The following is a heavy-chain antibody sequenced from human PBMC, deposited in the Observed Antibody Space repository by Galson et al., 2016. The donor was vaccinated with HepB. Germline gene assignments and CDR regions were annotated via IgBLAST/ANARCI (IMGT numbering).Heavy chain of an antibody. CDR3: ARDGDHDVFDI. CDR2: ISGYTSDT. CDR1: GYIFTSYA. V-gene: IGHV1-18*01. Sequence: SVKVSCKATGYIFTSYAIAWVRQAPGQGLEWMGWISGYTSDTNYAQNFKDRVTMTTDTPTYTAYMEVRNLRSDDTATYYCARDGDHDVFDIWGQGTMVSVSS. D-gene: IGHD4-17*01. J-gene: IGHJ3*02.